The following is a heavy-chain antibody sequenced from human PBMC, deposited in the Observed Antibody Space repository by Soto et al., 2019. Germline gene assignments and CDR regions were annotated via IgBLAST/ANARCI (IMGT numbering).Heavy chain of an antibody. Sequence: PSETLSLTCTVSRASIYTYSWTWIRQPAGKGLQWIGHIYSSGSANYSPSLKSRVSMSVDSSKNQISLKLSSVTAADTAVYYCATIVGDNDYWGQGTLVTSPQ. CDR3: ATIVGDNDY. CDR2: IYSSGSA. D-gene: IGHD1-26*01. V-gene: IGHV4-4*07. CDR1: RASIYTYS. J-gene: IGHJ4*02.